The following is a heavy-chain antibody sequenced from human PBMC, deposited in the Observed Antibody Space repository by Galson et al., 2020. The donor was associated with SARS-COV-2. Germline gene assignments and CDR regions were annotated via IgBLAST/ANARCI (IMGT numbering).Heavy chain of an antibody. D-gene: IGHD2-8*01. J-gene: IGHJ4*02. Sequence: TGGSLRLSCVASGFTFSNHAMSWVRQAPGKGLEWVSVTGGGTYYADSVKGRFTISRDNSKNTLFLQMNSLRAEDTAVYYCARQPGYCTTGVCYNFDSWGQGTLVTVSS. CDR2: TGGGT. CDR1: GFTFSNHA. V-gene: IGHV3-23*01. CDR3: ARQPGYCTTGVCYNFDS.